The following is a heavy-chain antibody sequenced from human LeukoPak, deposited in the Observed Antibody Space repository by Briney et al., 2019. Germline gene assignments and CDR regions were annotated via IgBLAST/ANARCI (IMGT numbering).Heavy chain of an antibody. CDR3: AKAAYSSSWYFDY. J-gene: IGHJ4*02. CDR1: GFTFSSYG. Sequence: PGGSLRLSCAASGFTFSSYGMHWVRQAPGKGLEWVAFIRYDGSNKYYAGSVKGRFTISRDNSKNTLYLQMNSLRAEDTAVYYCAKAAYSSSWYFDYWGQGTLVTVSS. CDR2: IRYDGSNK. D-gene: IGHD6-13*01. V-gene: IGHV3-30*02.